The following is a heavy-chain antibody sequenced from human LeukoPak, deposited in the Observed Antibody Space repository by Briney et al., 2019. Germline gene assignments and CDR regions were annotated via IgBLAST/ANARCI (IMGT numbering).Heavy chain of an antibody. J-gene: IGHJ4*02. CDR3: AREEDCGTARCSNDH. V-gene: IGHV1-2*02. Sequence: GASVKVSCKASGYTFTAYEVHWVRQAPGQGLEYVGWINPKNGGTNSAQNFQGRVTMTWDTSVSTVYMELSRLRSDDTAVYYCAREEDCGTARCSNDHWGQGTLVTVSS. CDR1: GYTFTAYE. CDR2: INPKNGGT. D-gene: IGHD1-1*01.